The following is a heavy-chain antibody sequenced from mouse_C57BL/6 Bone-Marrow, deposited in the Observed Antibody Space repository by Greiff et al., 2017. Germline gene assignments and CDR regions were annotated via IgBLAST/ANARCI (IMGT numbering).Heavy chain of an antibody. CDR2: IHPNSGST. V-gene: IGHV1-64*01. J-gene: IGHJ4*01. Sequence: VQLQQPGAELVKPGASVKLSCKASGYTFTSYWMHWVKQRPGQGLEWIGMIHPNSGSTNYNEKFKSKATLTVDTSSSTAYMQLSSLTSEDSAVYYCAATYRVPMDYWGQGTSVTVSS. CDR3: AATYRVPMDY. D-gene: IGHD5-1*01. CDR1: GYTFTSYW.